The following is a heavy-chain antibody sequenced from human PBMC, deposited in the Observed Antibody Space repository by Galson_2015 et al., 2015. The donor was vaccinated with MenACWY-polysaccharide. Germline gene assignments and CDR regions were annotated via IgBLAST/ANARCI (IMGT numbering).Heavy chain of an antibody. Sequence: SVKVSCKVSGYTLRELYVNWVRQAPGKGLEWMGGPDPESGKRVYAQKFQGRVTMTEDTSTDTAYMQVSSLRSEDTAVYYCATWAETYYFFHYMDVWGKGTTVTVSS. CDR2: PDPESGKR. CDR1: GYTLRELY. V-gene: IGHV1-24*01. D-gene: IGHD3-16*01. CDR3: ATWAETYYFFHYMDV. J-gene: IGHJ6*03.